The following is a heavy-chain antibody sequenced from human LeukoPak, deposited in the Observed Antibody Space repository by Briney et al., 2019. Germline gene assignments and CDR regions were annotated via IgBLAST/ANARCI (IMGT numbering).Heavy chain of an antibody. J-gene: IGHJ6*02. D-gene: IGHD2-2*02. CDR3: ARVRPYCSSTSCYTYYYGMDV. CDR1: GFTFDDYG. CDR2: INWNGGST. V-gene: IGHV3-20*01. Sequence: GGSLRLSCAASGFTFDDYGMSWVRQAPGKGLEWVSGINWNGGSTGYADSVTGRFTISRDNAKNSLYLQMNSLRAEDTALYHCARVRPYCSSTSCYTYYYGMDVWGQGTTVTVSS.